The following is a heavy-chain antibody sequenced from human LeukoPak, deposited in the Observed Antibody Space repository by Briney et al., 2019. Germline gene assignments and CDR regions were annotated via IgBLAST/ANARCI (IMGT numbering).Heavy chain of an antibody. CDR1: GGSFSGYY. CDR2: IYHSGST. J-gene: IGHJ4*02. CDR3: ARVTGYTIEDYFDY. V-gene: IGHV4-34*01. D-gene: IGHD3-9*01. Sequence: PSETLSLTCAVYGGSFSGYYWSWIRQPPGRGLEWIGSIYHSGSTYYNSSLKSRVTISVKTSKNQFSLKLRSVTAADTAVYYCARVTGYTIEDYFDYWGQGTLVTVSS.